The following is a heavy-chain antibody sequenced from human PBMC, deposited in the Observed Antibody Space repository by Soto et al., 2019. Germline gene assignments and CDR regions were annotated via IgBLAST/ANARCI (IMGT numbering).Heavy chain of an antibody. J-gene: IGHJ4*02. V-gene: IGHV3-23*01. CDR3: AKVDGVAVALFAY. Sequence: LRLSCAASGFTFSSYAMSWVRQAPGKGLEWVSAISGSGGSTYYADSVKGRFTISRDNSKNTLYLQMNSLRAEDTAVYYCAKVDGVAVALFAYWGQGTLVTVSS. CDR1: GFTFSSYA. D-gene: IGHD6-19*01. CDR2: ISGSGGST.